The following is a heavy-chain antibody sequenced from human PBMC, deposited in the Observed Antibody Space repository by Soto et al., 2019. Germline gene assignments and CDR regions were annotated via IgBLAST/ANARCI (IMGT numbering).Heavy chain of an antibody. Sequence: SETLSLTCTVSGGSISSGDYYWSWVRQPPGEDLEYIGYIYYTGSSYSNPSLKSRVTISVDTSKNQFSLKLTSVTAADTAVYYCVRRIAVKPQYYLNYWGQGTLATVSS. D-gene: IGHD6-6*01. CDR2: IYYTGSS. CDR1: GGSISSGDYY. V-gene: IGHV4-30-4*01. J-gene: IGHJ4*02. CDR3: VRRIAVKPQYYLNY.